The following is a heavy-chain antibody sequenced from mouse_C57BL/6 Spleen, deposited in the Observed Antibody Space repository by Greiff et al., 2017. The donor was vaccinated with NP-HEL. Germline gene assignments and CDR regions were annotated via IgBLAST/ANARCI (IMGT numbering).Heavy chain of an antibody. V-gene: IGHV1-5*01. Sequence: EVQLQQSGTVLARPGASVKMSCKTSGYTFTSYWMHWVKQRPGQGLEWIGAIYPGNSDTSYNQKFKGKAKLTAVTSASTAYMGLSSLTNEDSAVYYSNMDDGYLWFAYWGQGTLVTVSA. D-gene: IGHD2-3*01. CDR2: IYPGNSDT. J-gene: IGHJ3*01. CDR1: GYTFTSYW. CDR3: NMDDGYLWFAY.